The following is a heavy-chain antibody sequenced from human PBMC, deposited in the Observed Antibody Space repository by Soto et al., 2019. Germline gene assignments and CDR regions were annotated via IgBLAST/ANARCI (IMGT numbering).Heavy chain of an antibody. J-gene: IGHJ4*02. D-gene: IGHD2-15*01. CDR2: ISPDGRTI. V-gene: IGHV3-74*01. CDR3: AKGDCNGGRCYRGFDH. Sequence: PGGSLRLSCAASAFSFSTSWMHWVRQAPGEGLVWVSRISPDGRTINYADSVKGRFTISRDNAKNTLYLQMNILRVEDTAVYFCAKGDCNGGRCYRGFDHWGQGTLVTVSS. CDR1: AFSFSTSW.